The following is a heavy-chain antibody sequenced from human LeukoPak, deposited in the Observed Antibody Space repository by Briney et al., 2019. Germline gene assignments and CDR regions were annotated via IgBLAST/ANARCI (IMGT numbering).Heavy chain of an antibody. CDR1: GYSISSGYY. J-gene: IGHJ4*02. D-gene: IGHD3-3*01. Sequence: ETLSLTCAVSGYSISSGYYWGWIRQPPGKGLEWIGRIYHSGSTYYNPSLKSRVTISVDTSKNQFSLKLSSVTAADTAVYYCASTDRITIFGVVSDWGQGTLVTVSS. CDR2: IYHSGST. V-gene: IGHV4-38-2*01. CDR3: ASTDRITIFGVVSD.